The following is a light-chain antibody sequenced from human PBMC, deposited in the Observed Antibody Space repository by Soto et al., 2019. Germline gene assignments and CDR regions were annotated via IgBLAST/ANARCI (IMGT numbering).Light chain of an antibody. Sequence: PGERATLSCGASQSVTSTYLAWYQQKPGQAPRLLIYGASTRATGIPDRFSGGGSGTDFTLTISRLEPEDFAVYYCQQYAYPPWTFGHGTKVEV. CDR1: QSVTSTY. CDR2: GAS. V-gene: IGKV3-20*01. CDR3: QQYAYPPWT. J-gene: IGKJ1*01.